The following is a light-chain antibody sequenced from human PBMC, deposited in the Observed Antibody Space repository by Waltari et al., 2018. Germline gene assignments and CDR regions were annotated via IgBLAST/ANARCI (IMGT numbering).Light chain of an antibody. Sequence: EIVLTQSPGTLSLSPGERATLSCSASQTVRTTYLAWYQQKPGPAPTLLIYGASSRATGIPARFSGSGSGTDFSLTISSLEPEDFAVYYCQQYDISPLTFGGGTKMEIK. CDR1: QTVRTTY. CDR2: GAS. J-gene: IGKJ4*01. V-gene: IGKV3-20*01. CDR3: QQYDISPLT.